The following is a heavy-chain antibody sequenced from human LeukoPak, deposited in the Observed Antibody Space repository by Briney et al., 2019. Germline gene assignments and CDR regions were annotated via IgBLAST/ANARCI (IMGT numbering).Heavy chain of an antibody. CDR3: ARELLYSSSWYTGVSFDY. CDR2: IKQDGSEK. V-gene: IGHV3-7*01. J-gene: IGHJ4*02. D-gene: IGHD6-13*01. CDR1: GFTFSSYW. Sequence: GGSLRLSCAASGFTFSSYWVSWVRQAPGKGLEWVANIKQDGSEKYYVDSVKGRFTISRDNAKNSLYLQMNSLRAEDTAVYYCARELLYSSSWYTGVSFDYWGQGTLVTVSS.